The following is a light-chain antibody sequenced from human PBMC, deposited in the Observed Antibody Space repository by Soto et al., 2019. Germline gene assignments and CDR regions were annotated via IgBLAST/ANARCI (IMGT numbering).Light chain of an antibody. Sequence: EIVMTQSPATLSVSPGESATLSCRASQSVSNNLTWYQQKPGQPPRLLIYGASTSATGVPGRFSGSGSGTEFTLTISSLKSEDFAVYYCKQYNDWWTFGQGTKVEIK. CDR3: KQYNDWWT. CDR1: QSVSNN. J-gene: IGKJ1*01. V-gene: IGKV3-15*01. CDR2: GAS.